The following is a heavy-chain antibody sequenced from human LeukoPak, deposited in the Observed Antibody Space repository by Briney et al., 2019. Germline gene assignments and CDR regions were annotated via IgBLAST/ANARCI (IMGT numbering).Heavy chain of an antibody. J-gene: IGHJ6*02. CDR2: ISSSSSYI. D-gene: IGHD5-24*01. V-gene: IGHV3-21*01. CDR1: GFTFSSYS. Sequence: GGSLRLSCAASGFTFSSYSMNWVRQAPGKGMEWVSSISSSSSYIYYADSVKGRFTISRDNAKNSLYLQMNSLRAEDTAVYYCARDKVVMATIRDFYYGMDVWGQGTTVTVSS. CDR3: ARDKVVMATIRDFYYGMDV.